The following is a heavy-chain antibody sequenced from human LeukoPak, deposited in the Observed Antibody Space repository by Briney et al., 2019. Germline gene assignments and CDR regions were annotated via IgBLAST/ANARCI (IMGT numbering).Heavy chain of an antibody. CDR1: GFTFSDYT. J-gene: IGHJ4*02. V-gene: IGHV3-48*01. CDR3: AREARGYSYGARYDIDY. CDR2: ISSTGSAR. D-gene: IGHD5-18*01. Sequence: GGSLRLSCAASGFTFSDYTMNWVRQAPGEGLEWVSYISSTGSARDYADSVKGRFTISRDNAKKSLSLLMNSLRAEDTAVYFCAREARGYSYGARYDIDYWGQGTLVTVSS.